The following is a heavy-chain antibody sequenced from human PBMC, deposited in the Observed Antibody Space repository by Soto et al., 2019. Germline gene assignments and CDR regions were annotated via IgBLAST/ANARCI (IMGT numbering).Heavy chain of an antibody. D-gene: IGHD4-17*01. J-gene: IGHJ6*02. CDR1: GFSVNKDF. CDR2: MYSTGGT. Sequence: GGSLRLSCAASGFSVNKDFMSWVRQAPGKGLEWVSTMYSTGGTDYADSVRGRFTISKDNSKNTLDLQMNSLRAEDTAVYYCACDYGVSYYYYGMDVWGQGTTVTVSS. V-gene: IGHV3-66*01. CDR3: ACDYGVSYYYYGMDV.